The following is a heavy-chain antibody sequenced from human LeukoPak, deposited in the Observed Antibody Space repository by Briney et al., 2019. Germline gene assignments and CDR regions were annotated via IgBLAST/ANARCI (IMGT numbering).Heavy chain of an antibody. D-gene: IGHD3-16*01. CDR3: ARRGGLSSGRGFDH. CDR2: ISSSSSYI. V-gene: IGHV3-21*01. Sequence: GGSLRLSCVASGFDFNYYDMNWVRQAPGKGLEWVSSISSSSSYIYLADATKGRFTISRDNANSSVFLQMNSLRPEDTAVYYCARRGGLSSGRGFDHWGQGTLVTVSS. CDR1: GFDFNYYD. J-gene: IGHJ4*02.